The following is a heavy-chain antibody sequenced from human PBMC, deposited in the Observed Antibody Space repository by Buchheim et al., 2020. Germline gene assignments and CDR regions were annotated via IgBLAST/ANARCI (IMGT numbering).Heavy chain of an antibody. CDR2: ISGSSNYI. D-gene: IGHD2-21*01. J-gene: IGHJ5*02. CDR1: GFTFRSYS. Sequence: EVQLVESGGGLVKPGESLRLSCAASGFTFRSYSMNWVRQAPGKGLEWVSSISGSSNYIYYADSVKGRFTISRDNAKNSLYLQMNSLRAEDTAVYYCARDGGGEYYSFLVWCDPWGQGT. CDR3: ARDGGGEYYSFLVWCDP. V-gene: IGHV3-21*01.